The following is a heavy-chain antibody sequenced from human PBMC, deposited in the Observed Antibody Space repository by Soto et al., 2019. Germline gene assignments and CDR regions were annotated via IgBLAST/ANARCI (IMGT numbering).Heavy chain of an antibody. Sequence: EVQLVESGGGLVQPGGSLRLSCAASGFTVSSNYMSWVRQAPGKGLEWVSVIYSGGSTYYADSVKGRFTISRDNSKNTLYLQMNSLRAEDTAVYYGARDPPLEYGDHFAFDIWGEGTMVAVSS. J-gene: IGHJ3*02. D-gene: IGHD4-17*01. CDR2: IYSGGST. CDR1: GFTVSSNY. CDR3: ARDPPLEYGDHFAFDI. V-gene: IGHV3-66*01.